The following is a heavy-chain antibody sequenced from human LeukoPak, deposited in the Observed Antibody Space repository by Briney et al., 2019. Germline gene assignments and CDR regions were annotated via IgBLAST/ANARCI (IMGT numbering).Heavy chain of an antibody. CDR2: INAGNGNT. J-gene: IGHJ4*02. CDR3: ARDGWPGQLLSVVYFDY. CDR1: GYTFTSYA. D-gene: IGHD2-2*01. V-gene: IGHV1-3*01. Sequence: ASVKVSCKASGYTFTSYAMHWVRQAPGQRLEWMGWINAGNGNTKYSQKFQGRVTITRDTSASTAYMELNSLRSEDTAVYYCARDGWPGQLLSVVYFDYWGQGTLVTVSS.